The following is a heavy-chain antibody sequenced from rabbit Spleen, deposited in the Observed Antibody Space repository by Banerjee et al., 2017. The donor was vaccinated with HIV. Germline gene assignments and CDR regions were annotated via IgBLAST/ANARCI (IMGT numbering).Heavy chain of an antibody. CDR3: ARDLAGVIGWNFSL. D-gene: IGHD4-1*01. CDR1: GFSFSDRDV. J-gene: IGHJ4*01. V-gene: IGHV1S45*01. CDR2: IYTGSSAST. Sequence: QEQLKESGGGLVQPEGSLTLTCKASGFSFSDRDVMCWVRQAPGKGLELIACIYTGSSASTHYASWAKGRFTISKTSSTTVTLRMTSLTAADRATYFCARDLAGVIGWNFSLWGPGTLVTVS.